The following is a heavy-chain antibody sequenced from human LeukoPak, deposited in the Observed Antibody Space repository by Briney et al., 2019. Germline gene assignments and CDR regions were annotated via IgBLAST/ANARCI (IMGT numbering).Heavy chain of an antibody. CDR3: ATDGAVAGDY. CDR1: GFTFSSYA. D-gene: IGHD6-19*01. V-gene: IGHV3-23*01. CDR2: ISDGGGST. J-gene: IGHJ4*02. Sequence: GSLRLSCAASGFTFSSYAMSWVRQAPGKGLEWVSAISDGGGSTYYADSVKGRFTISRDNSKNTLYLQMNSLRAEDTAVYYCATDGAVAGDYWGQGTLVTVSS.